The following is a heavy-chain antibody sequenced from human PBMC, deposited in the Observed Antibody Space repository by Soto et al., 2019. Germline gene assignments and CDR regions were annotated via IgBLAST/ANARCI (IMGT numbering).Heavy chain of an antibody. V-gene: IGHV4-31*03. Sequence: QVRLQESGPGLVKPSETLSLTCSVSGAALNSGNYYWSWIRQVPGKGLEGIGHIYVTGAVDYNPSLRDRITISQDTSERQCSLNLRLVTAADTAVYYCARLRIATNNYKWFDPWGQGTLVTVSS. CDR3: ARLRIATNNYKWFDP. CDR1: GAALNSGNYY. CDR2: IYVTGAV. J-gene: IGHJ5*02. D-gene: IGHD2-21*01.